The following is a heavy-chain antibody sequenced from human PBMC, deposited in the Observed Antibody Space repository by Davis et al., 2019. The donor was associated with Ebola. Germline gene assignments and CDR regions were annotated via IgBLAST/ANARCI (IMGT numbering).Heavy chain of an antibody. J-gene: IGHJ3*02. CDR3: ATGATAGTLGAFDI. V-gene: IGHV4-30-2*05. D-gene: IGHD1-26*01. Sequence: PSETLSLTCAVSGGSISSGGYSWSWIRQPPGKGLEWIGYIYHSGSTYYNPSLKSRVTISVDTSKNQFSLKLSSVTAADTAVYYCATGATAGTLGAFDIWGQGTMVTVSS. CDR2: IYHSGST. CDR1: GGSISSGGYS.